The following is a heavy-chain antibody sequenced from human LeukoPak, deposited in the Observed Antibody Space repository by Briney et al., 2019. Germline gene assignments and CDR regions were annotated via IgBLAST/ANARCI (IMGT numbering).Heavy chain of an antibody. CDR2: VHYNGSP. Sequence: PSETLSLTCTVSGGSISGYYWSWIRQAPGKGLEWIGYVHYNGSPNYNASLKSRVTISVDTSKNQFSLKLTSVTAADTAVYYCARPYLPATRFDYWGQGTLVTVSS. J-gene: IGHJ4*02. V-gene: IGHV4-59*08. CDR1: GGSISGYY. D-gene: IGHD5-24*01. CDR3: ARPYLPATRFDY.